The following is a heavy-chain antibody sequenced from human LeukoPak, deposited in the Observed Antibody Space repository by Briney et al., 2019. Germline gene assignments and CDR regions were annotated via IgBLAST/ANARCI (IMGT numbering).Heavy chain of an antibody. Sequence: SETLSLTCAVYGGSFSGYYWSWIRQPPGKGLEWIGEINHSGSTNYNPSLKSRATISVDTSKNQFSLKLSSVTAADTAVYYCARGGKRYFDWLFQAFDYWGQGTLVTASS. CDR3: ARGGKRYFDWLFQAFDY. J-gene: IGHJ4*02. V-gene: IGHV4-34*01. CDR2: INHSGST. D-gene: IGHD3-9*01. CDR1: GGSFSGYY.